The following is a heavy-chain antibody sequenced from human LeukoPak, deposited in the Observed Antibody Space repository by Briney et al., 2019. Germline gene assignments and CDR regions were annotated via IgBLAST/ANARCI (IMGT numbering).Heavy chain of an antibody. Sequence: GESLQISCQTSGYRFTSYWIGWVRQMPGKGLEWMGFIAPVDSDTRYSPSFQGRVTISADKSITTAYLQWSSLQASDTAMYYCARQGSLYYFDYWAQGPWSPSPQ. V-gene: IGHV5-51*01. CDR3: ARQGSLYYFDY. CDR1: GYRFTSYW. CDR2: IAPVDSDT. J-gene: IGHJ4*02. D-gene: IGHD3-10*01.